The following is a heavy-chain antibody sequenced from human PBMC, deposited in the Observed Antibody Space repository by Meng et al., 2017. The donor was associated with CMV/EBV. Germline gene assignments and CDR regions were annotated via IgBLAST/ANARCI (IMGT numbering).Heavy chain of an antibody. CDR2: INSNSGGT. D-gene: IGHD2-2*01. Sequence: ASVKVSCKASGYTFTGYYMHWVRQAPGQGLEWMGWINSNSGGTNYAQKFQGRVTMTRDTSISTAYMELSRLRSDDTAVYYCARDSHCSSTSCPLDYWGQGTLVTVSS. V-gene: IGHV1-2*02. J-gene: IGHJ4*02. CDR3: ARDSHCSSTSCPLDY. CDR1: GYTFTGYY.